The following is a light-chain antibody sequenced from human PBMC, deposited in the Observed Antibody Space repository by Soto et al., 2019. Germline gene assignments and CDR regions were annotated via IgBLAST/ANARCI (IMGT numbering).Light chain of an antibody. CDR2: YTS. V-gene: IGKV3-15*01. CDR3: QQYNNWPPIT. CDR1: QSVSSD. Sequence: DIVMTQSPATLSVSPGESATLSCMSSQSVSSDLAWYQQKPGQAPRLLIYYTSTRATGFPARFSGGGAGTEFTLTISSLQSEDSAFYYCQQYNNWPPITLCQGTRLEIK. J-gene: IGKJ5*01.